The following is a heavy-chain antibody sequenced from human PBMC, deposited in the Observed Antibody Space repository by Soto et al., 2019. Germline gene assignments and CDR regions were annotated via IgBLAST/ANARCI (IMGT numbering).Heavy chain of an antibody. CDR3: ARDWWGREDAFDI. CDR1: GYTFSSYG. CDR2: VSAYNGNT. V-gene: IGHV1-18*01. D-gene: IGHD2-15*01. Sequence: QLQLVQSGAEVKKPGASVKVSCKASGYTFSSYGISWVRQAPGQRPEWVGWVSAYNGNTKYGQNVQGRVTMTADTSTSTAYMELRSLRSDDTAVYYCARDWWGREDAFDIWGQGTMVTVSS. J-gene: IGHJ3*02.